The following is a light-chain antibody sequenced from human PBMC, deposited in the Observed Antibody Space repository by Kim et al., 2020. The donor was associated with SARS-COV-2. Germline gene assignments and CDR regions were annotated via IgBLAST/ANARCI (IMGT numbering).Light chain of an antibody. J-gene: IGKJ4*01. CDR2: DTS. CDR3: QQRRSWPLT. Sequence: PGERATLPCRASQSVTGRVSWYQQRPGQAPRLLIYDTSNRATGIPARFSGSGSGTDFTLTISSLETEDFAVYYCQQRRSWPLTFGGGTKVDI. V-gene: IGKV3-11*01. CDR1: QSVTGR.